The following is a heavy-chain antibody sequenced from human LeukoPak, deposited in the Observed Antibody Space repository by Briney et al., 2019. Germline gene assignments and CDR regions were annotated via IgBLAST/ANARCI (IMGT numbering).Heavy chain of an antibody. V-gene: IGHV3-66*01. J-gene: IGHJ4*02. CDR1: GFTVSSNY. D-gene: IGHD5-18*01. CDR2: IYSGGST. CDR3: ARATAMPSIDY. Sequence: PGGSLRLSCAASGFTVSSNYMSWVRQAPGKGLEWVSVIYSGGSTYYADSVKGRFTISRDNSKNTLYLQMNSLRAEDTAAYYCARATAMPSIDYWGQETLVTVSS.